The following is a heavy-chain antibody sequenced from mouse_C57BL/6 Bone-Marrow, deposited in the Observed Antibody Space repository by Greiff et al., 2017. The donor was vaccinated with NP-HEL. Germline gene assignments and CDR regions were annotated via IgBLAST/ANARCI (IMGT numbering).Heavy chain of an antibody. D-gene: IGHD1-1*01. CDR2: INPDSSTI. J-gene: IGHJ1*03. V-gene: IGHV4-1*01. CDR3: ARGPYYGSRRWYFDV. CDR1: GIDFSRYW. Sequence: EVKLLESGGGLVQPGGSLKLSCAASGIDFSRYWMSWVRRAPGKGLEWIGEINPDSSTINYAPSLKDKFIISRDNAKNTLYLQMSKVRSEDTALYYCARGPYYGSRRWYFDVWGTGTTVTVSS.